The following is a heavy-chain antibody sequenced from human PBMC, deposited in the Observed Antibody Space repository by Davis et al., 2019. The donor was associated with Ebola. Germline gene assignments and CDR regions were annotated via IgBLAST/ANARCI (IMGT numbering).Heavy chain of an antibody. J-gene: IGHJ6*02. CDR3: AKVIYRYGDYVGYYYGMDV. V-gene: IGHV3-23*01. D-gene: IGHD4-17*01. CDR1: GFTFSSYA. CDR2: ISGSGGST. Sequence: GESLKISCAASGFTFSSYAMSWVRQAPGKGLDWVSAISGSGGSTYYADSVKGRFTISRDNSKNTLYLQMNSLRAEDTAVYYCAKVIYRYGDYVGYYYGMDVWGQGTTVTVSS.